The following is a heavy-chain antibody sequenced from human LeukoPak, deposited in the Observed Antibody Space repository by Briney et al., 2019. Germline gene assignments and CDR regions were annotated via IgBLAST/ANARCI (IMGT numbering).Heavy chain of an antibody. V-gene: IGHV1-18*01. CDR2: ISAYNGNT. J-gene: IGHJ3*02. CDR1: GYTFTSFD. CDR3: ARDTPMVIDAFDI. D-gene: IGHD5-18*01. Sequence: ASVKVSCKASGYTFTSFDISWVRQAPGQGLEWMGWISAYNGNTNYAQKLQGRVTITADKSTSTAYMELSSLRFEDTALYYCARDTPMVIDAFDIWGQGTMVTVSS.